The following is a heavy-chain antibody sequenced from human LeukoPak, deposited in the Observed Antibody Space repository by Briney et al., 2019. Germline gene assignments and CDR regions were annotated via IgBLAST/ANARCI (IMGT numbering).Heavy chain of an antibody. J-gene: IGHJ3*02. Sequence: SETLSLTCTVSGGSISSSSYYWGWIRQPPGRGLEWIGSIYYSGSTYYNPSLKSRVTISVDTSKNQFSLKLSSVTAADTAVYYCARPPAAIDAFDIWGQGTMVTVSS. V-gene: IGHV4-39*01. CDR3: ARPPAAIDAFDI. D-gene: IGHD2-2*01. CDR1: GGSISSSSYY. CDR2: IYYSGST.